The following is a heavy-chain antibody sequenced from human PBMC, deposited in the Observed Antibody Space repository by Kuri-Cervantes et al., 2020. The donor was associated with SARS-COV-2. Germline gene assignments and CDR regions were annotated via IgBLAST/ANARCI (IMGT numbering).Heavy chain of an antibody. Sequence: GGSLRLSCAASGFTFSRDTMYWVRQAPGKGLVWVSRINSDGSSTSYADSVKGRFTISRDNAKNTLYLQMNSLRAEDTAVYYCASTGFDIWGQGTRVTGSS. V-gene: IGHV3-74*01. D-gene: IGHD4-17*01. CDR3: ASTGFDI. J-gene: IGHJ3*02. CDR1: GFTFSRDT. CDR2: INSDGSST.